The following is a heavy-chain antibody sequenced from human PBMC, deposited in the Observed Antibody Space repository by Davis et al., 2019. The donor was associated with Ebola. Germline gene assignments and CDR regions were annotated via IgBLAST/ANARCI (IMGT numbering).Heavy chain of an antibody. D-gene: IGHD6-6*01. CDR1: GYSFTSYW. CDR2: IYPGDSDS. Sequence: GESLKISCKGSGYSFTSYWIGWVRQMPGKGLEWMGTIYPGDSDSIYSPSFQGQVIFSVDKSISAAYLQWSSLKASDTAMYYCARQGSRSSLEFWGQGTLVTVSS. V-gene: IGHV5-51*01. J-gene: IGHJ4*02. CDR3: ARQGSRSSLEF.